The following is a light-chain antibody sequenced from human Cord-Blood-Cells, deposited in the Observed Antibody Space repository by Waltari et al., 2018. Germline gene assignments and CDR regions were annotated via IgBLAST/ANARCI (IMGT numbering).Light chain of an antibody. V-gene: IGLV1-40*01. CDR3: QSYDSSLSGSV. CDR1: SPNIGAGYD. Sequence: QSVLTPPPSVSGAPGPRLTISCTGTSPNIGAGYDVHWYQQLPGTAPKLLIYGNSNRPSGVPDRFSGSKSGTSASLAITGLQAEDEADYYCQSYDSSLSGSVFGGGTKLTVL. CDR2: GNS. J-gene: IGLJ2*01.